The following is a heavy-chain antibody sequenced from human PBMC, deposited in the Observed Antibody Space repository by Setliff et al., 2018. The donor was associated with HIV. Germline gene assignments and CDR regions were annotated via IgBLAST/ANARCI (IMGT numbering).Heavy chain of an antibody. Sequence: LSLTCTVSDVSISAYYWSWIRQPPGKGLEWIGDIFYTGSTNYNPSLKSRVTISIDTSKNQFSLKLSSVTAADTAVYYCASRESSSWSADYWGQGTLVTVSS. CDR3: ASRESSSWSADY. CDR2: IFYTGST. V-gene: IGHV4-59*08. J-gene: IGHJ4*02. D-gene: IGHD6-13*01. CDR1: DVSISAYY.